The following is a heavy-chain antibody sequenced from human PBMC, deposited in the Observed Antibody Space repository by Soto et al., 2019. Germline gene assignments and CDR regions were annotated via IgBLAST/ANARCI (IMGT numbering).Heavy chain of an antibody. V-gene: IGHV3-23*01. CDR2: ISGSGGST. Sequence: GGSLRLSCAASGFTFSSYAMSWVRQAPGKGLGWVSAISGSGGSTYYADSVKGRFTISRDNSKNTLYLQMNSLRAEDTAVYYCAKTPVYCSSTSCYVWDYWGQGTLVTVSS. CDR1: GFTFSSYA. D-gene: IGHD2-2*01. CDR3: AKTPVYCSSTSCYVWDY. J-gene: IGHJ4*02.